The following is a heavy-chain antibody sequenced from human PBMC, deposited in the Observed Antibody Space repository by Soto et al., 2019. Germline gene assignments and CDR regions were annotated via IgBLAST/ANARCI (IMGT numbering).Heavy chain of an antibody. V-gene: IGHV4-59*01. Sequence: WNWIRQTPGKAPEWIAYIYYNGITNYNPSLKSRVTISIDTPRNQFSLKLNSVTAADTAMYYCARGRGGYYYYDYWGPGALVTVPQ. CDR3: ARGRGGYYYYDY. J-gene: IGHJ4*02. CDR2: IYYNGIT. D-gene: IGHD1-26*01.